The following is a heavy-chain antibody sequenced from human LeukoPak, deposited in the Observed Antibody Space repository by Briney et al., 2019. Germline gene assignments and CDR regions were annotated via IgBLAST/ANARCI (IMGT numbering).Heavy chain of an antibody. J-gene: IGHJ4*02. V-gene: IGHV3-21*01. Sequence: GGPLRLSCAASGLTFSSYSMNWVRQAPGKGLEWVSSISSSSSYIYYADSVKGRFTISRDNAKNSLYLQMNSLRAEDTAVYYCAIVGATSYWGQGTLVTVSS. D-gene: IGHD1-26*01. CDR1: GLTFSSYS. CDR2: ISSSSSYI. CDR3: AIVGATSY.